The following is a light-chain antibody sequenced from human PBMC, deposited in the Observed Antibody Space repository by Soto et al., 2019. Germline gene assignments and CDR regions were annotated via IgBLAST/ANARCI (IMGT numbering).Light chain of an antibody. CDR3: QQYNTWTWT. J-gene: IGKJ1*01. CDR2: GAS. V-gene: IGKV3-15*01. Sequence: EIVMTQSPATLSMSPGERATLSCGASQSVGTNVAWFQQNPGQPPRLLMYGASTWASGIPVRFSGSGSGTDFTLTINSLQSEDFAIYYCQQYNTWTWTFGQGTKVDIK. CDR1: QSVGTN.